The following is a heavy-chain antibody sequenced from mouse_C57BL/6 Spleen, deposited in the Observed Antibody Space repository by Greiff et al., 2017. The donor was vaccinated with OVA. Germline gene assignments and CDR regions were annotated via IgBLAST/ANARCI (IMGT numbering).Heavy chain of an antibody. CDR1: GYSITSGYY. V-gene: IGHV3-6*01. J-gene: IGHJ2*01. CDR3: ARSRDYFDY. CDR2: ISYDGRN. Sequence: EVQRVESGPGLVKPSQSLSLPCSVPGYSITSGYYWNWIRQFPGNKLEWMGYISYDGRNNYNPSLKNRISFTRDTSKNRFFLKLNSVTTEDTATYYCARSRDYFDYWGQGTTLTVSS.